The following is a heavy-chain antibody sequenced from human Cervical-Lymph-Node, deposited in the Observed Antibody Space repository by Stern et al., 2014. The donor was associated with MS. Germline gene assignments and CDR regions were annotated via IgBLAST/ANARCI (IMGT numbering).Heavy chain of an antibody. J-gene: IGHJ4*02. CDR2: IGTAGDT. CDR3: ARDVGDGYFDY. V-gene: IGHV3-13*01. CDR1: GFTFRRYD. Sequence: EVQLVESGGGLVQPGGSLRLSCAASGFTFRRYDMHWVRQATGKGLEWVSAIGTAGDTYYTGSVEGRFSISRENATNSLYLQMNSLRAGDTAVYYCARDVGDGYFDYWGQGTLVTVSS. D-gene: IGHD5-24*01.